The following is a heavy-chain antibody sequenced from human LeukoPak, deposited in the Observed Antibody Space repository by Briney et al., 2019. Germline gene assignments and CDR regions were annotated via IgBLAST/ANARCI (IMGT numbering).Heavy chain of an antibody. CDR1: GGTFSSYA. J-gene: IGHJ4*02. V-gene: IGHV1-69*13. CDR2: IIPIFGTA. CDR3: AVKAVAGNLGY. Sequence: SVKVSCKASGGTFSSYAISWVRQAPGQGLEWMGGIIPIFGTANYAQKFQGRVTITADESTSTAYMELSSLRSEVTAVYYCAVKAVAGNLGYWGQGTLVTVSS. D-gene: IGHD6-19*01.